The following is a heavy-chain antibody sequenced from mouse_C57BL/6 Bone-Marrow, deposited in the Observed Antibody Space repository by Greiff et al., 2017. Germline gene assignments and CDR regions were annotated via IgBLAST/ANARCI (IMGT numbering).Heavy chain of an antibody. Sequence: EVKLVESGPGLVKPSQSLSLTCSVTGYSITSGYYWNWIRQFPGNKLEWVGYIRYDGSNNYNPSLKNRISITRDTSKNMFFLKLNSVTTEDTATYYCASWYFDVWGTGTTVTVSS. CDR1: GYSITSGYY. CDR3: ASWYFDV. CDR2: IRYDGSN. J-gene: IGHJ1*03. V-gene: IGHV3-6*01.